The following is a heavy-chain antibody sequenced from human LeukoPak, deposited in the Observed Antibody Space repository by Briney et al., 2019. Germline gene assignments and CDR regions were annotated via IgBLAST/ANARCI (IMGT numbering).Heavy chain of an antibody. J-gene: IGHJ4*02. CDR3: ARHTTVGGSLRFDY. V-gene: IGHV5-51*01. D-gene: IGHD4-23*01. CDR1: GYGFSSYW. Sequence: GESLKISCKGSGYGFSSYWIGWVRQMPGKGLEYMGIICPGDSDTRYSQSFQGQVTISADKSITIAYLQWSSLKASDTAMYYCARHTTVGGSLRFDYWGQGTPVIVSS. CDR2: ICPGDSDT.